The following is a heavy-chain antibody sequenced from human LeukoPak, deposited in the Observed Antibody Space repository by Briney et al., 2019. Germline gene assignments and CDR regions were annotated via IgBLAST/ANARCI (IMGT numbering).Heavy chain of an antibody. J-gene: IGHJ3*02. V-gene: IGHV4-4*07. CDR1: GGSISSYY. CDR2: IYTSGST. CDR3: AREPPWVVVVGGAFDI. Sequence: SETLSLTCTASGGSISSYYWSWIRQPAGKGLEWIGRIYTSGSTNYNPSLKGRVTISVDKSKNQFSLKLSSVTAADTAVYYCAREPPWVVVVGGAFDIWGQGTMVTVSS. D-gene: IGHD3-22*01.